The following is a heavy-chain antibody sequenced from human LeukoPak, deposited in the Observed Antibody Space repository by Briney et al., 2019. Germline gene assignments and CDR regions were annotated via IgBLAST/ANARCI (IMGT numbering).Heavy chain of an antibody. CDR3: AREDYTKYYFDY. CDR1: GFTFSGYW. Sequence: GGSLRLSCAASGFTFSGYWMHWVRQAPGKGLVWVSHINAGGSNTVYADSVKGRFTISRDNAKNTLYLQMNGLRAEDTAVYYCAREDYTKYYFDYWGQGTLVTVSS. J-gene: IGHJ4*02. CDR2: INAGGSNT. D-gene: IGHD4-11*01. V-gene: IGHV3-74*03.